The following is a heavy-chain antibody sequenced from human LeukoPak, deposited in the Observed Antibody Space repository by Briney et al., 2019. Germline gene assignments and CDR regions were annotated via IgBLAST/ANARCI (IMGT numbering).Heavy chain of an antibody. CDR1: GGSISSYY. D-gene: IGHD3-3*01. V-gene: IGHV4-59*01. CDR2: IYYSGST. J-gene: IGHJ4*02. CDR3: ARTRDFWSGYYMDY. Sequence: SETLSLTCTVSGGSISSYYWSWIRQPPGKGLEWIGYIYYSGSTNYNPSLKSRVTISVDTSKNQFSPKLSSVTAADTAVYYCARTRDFWSGYYMDYWGQGTLSPSPQ.